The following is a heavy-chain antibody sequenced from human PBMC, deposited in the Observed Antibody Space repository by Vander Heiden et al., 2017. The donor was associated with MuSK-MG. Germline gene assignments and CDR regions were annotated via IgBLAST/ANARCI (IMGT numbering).Heavy chain of an antibody. CDR2: MHSGGST. J-gene: IGHJ4*02. Sequence: EVQVVDSGGGLVQPGGSLRLSCAASGLTVSSSPMTWVRQAPGRGLEWVSVMHSGGSTYYTDSVKDRFTISRDNSKKTLYLQMNSLRAEDTAVYYCAIGGFWGQGTLVTVSS. CDR3: AIGGF. V-gene: IGHV3-66*01. CDR1: GLTVSSSP. D-gene: IGHD3-10*01.